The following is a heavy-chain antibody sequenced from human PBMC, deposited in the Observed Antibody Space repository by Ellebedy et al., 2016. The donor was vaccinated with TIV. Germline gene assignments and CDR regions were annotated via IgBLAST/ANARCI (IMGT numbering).Heavy chain of an antibody. J-gene: IGHJ6*02. CDR3: ARAPWEQPPNYYYYGIDV. CDR2: ISYDGSNK. CDR1: GFTFSSYA. D-gene: IGHD1-26*01. Sequence: GESLKISXAASGFTFSSYAMHWVRQAPGKGLEWVAVISYDGSNKYYADSVKGRFTISRDNSKNTLYLQMNSLRAEDTAVYYCARAPWEQPPNYYYYGIDVWGQGTTVTVSS. V-gene: IGHV3-30-3*01.